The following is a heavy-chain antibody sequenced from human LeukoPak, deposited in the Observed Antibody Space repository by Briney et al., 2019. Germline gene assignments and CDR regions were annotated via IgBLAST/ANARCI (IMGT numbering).Heavy chain of an antibody. D-gene: IGHD7-27*01. CDR1: GFTLSSYG. V-gene: IGHV3-23*01. CDR3: AKGTGDTAYYFDF. CDR2: IRVSGST. Sequence: GGSLRLSCAASGFTLSSYGMHWVRQAPGKGLEWVSGIRVSGSTYYPDSVTGRFTISRDNSENTLYLQMSGLRAEDTAIYYCAKGTGDTAYYFDFWGQGVLVTVSS. J-gene: IGHJ4*02.